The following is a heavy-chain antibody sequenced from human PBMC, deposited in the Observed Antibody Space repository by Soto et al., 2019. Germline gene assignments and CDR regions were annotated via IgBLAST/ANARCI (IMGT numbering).Heavy chain of an antibody. CDR1: GYTFTSYG. CDR3: ARDLAAGNCDY. CDR2: ISAYNGNT. D-gene: IGHD6-13*01. V-gene: IGHV1-18*01. J-gene: IGHJ4*02. Sequence: QVQLVQSGAEVKKPGASVKVSCKASGYTFTSYGISWVRQAPGQGLEWMGWISAYNGNTNYAQKLQGRVTMTTDTAARTAYKELRSLRSDNKAVYCCARDLAAGNCDYWGQGTLVTVSS.